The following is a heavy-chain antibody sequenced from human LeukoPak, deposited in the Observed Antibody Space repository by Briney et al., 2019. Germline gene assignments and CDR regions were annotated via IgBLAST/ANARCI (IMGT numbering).Heavy chain of an antibody. J-gene: IGHJ4*02. CDR3: AKGAAVDY. CDR1: GFTFDEYA. D-gene: IGHD6-25*01. CDR2: ISWNSGSI. Sequence: PGRSPRLSCAGSGFTFDEYAMHWVRQAPGKGLEWVSGISWNSGSIGYVDSVKGRFTISRDNAKNSLYLQMNSLRAEDTALYYCAKGAAVDYWGQGTLVTVSS. V-gene: IGHV3-9*01.